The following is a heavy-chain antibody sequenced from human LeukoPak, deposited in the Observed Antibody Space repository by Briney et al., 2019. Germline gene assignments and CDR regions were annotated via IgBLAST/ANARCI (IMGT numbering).Heavy chain of an antibody. Sequence: SETPSLTCAVYGGSFSGYYWSWIRQPPGKGLEWIGEINHSGGTNYNPSLKSRVTISVDTSKNQFSLKLSSVTAADTAVYYCASADRLGPFDYWGQGTLVTVSS. D-gene: IGHD3-16*01. J-gene: IGHJ4*02. CDR2: INHSGGT. CDR1: GGSFSGYY. V-gene: IGHV4-34*01. CDR3: ASADRLGPFDY.